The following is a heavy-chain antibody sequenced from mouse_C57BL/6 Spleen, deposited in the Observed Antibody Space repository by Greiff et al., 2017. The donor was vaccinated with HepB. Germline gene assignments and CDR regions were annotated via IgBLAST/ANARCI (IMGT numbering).Heavy chain of an antibody. J-gene: IGHJ2*01. V-gene: IGHV1-26*01. CDR2: INPNNGGT. CDR3: AREEGSSGYNY. D-gene: IGHD3-2*02. Sequence: VQLQQSGPELVKPGASVKISCKASGYTFTDYYMNWVKQSHGKSLEWIGDINPNNGGTSYNQKFKGKATLTVDKSSSTAYMELRSLTSEDSAVYYCAREEGSSGYNYGGQGTTLTVSS. CDR1: GYTFTDYY.